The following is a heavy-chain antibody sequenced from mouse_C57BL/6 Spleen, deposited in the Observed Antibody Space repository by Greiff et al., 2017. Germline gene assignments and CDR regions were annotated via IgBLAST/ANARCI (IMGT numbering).Heavy chain of an antibody. D-gene: IGHD1-1*01. CDR2: IDPEDGET. CDR3: AREDGSSLYSYYFDY. J-gene: IGHJ2*01. V-gene: IGHV14-2*01. Sequence: EVQLQESGAELVKPGASVKLSCTASGFNIKDYYMHWVKQRTEQGLEWIGRIDPEDGETKYAPKFQGKATITADTSSNTAYLQLSSLTSEDTAVYYCAREDGSSLYSYYFDYWGQGTTLTVSS. CDR1: GFNIKDYY.